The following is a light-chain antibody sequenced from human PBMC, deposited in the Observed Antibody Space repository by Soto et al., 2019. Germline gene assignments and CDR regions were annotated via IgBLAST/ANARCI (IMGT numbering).Light chain of an antibody. CDR1: SSDVGGYNY. V-gene: IGLV2-11*01. CDR3: CSYAGSYTLV. Sequence: QSALTQPRSVSGSPGQSVTISCTGTSSDVGGYNYVSWYQQHPGEAPKLMIYDVSKRPSGVPDRFSGSNSGNAASLTISGLQADDEADYYCCSYAGSYTLVFGGGTKLTVL. CDR2: DVS. J-gene: IGLJ2*01.